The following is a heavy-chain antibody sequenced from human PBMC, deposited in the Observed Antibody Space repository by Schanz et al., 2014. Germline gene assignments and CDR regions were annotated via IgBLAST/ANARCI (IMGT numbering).Heavy chain of an antibody. D-gene: IGHD1-1*01. J-gene: IGHJ4*02. V-gene: IGHV3-23*01. CDR3: AKKVPAYNPFDS. CDR1: GFTFSDYW. CDR2: ITGASDHI. Sequence: EVQLLESGGGLVQPGGSLRLSCTASGFTFSDYWMSWVRQAPGKGLEWVSGITGASDHIDYAESVKGRFTISRDNSKNTLYLQMDSLRAEDTAVYFCAKKVPAYNPFDSWGQGTLVTASS.